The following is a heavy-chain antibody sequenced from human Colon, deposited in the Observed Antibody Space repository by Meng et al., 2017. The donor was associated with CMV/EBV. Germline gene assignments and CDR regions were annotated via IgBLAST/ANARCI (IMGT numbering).Heavy chain of an antibody. CDR1: GGSLIIGGYY. V-gene: IGHV4-39*07. CDR2: IYYTGAT. CDR3: ARDRTSNDYSFYS. D-gene: IGHD4-11*01. Sequence: QVQLQESGPGLVKPSETLSLTCTVSGGSLIIGGYYWSWIRQSPGKGLEWIGTIYYTGATYYGPSLKSRVTLSVDTSKNQFSLRLSSVTAADTAVYYCARDRTSNDYSFYSWGQGTLVTVSS. J-gene: IGHJ4*02.